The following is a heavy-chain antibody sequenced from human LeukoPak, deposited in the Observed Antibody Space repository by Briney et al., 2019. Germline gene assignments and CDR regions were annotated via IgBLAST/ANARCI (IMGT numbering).Heavy chain of an antibody. CDR3: ARERSSSGGHSWFDP. CDR1: GGYIITSGHY. D-gene: IGHD4-23*01. Sequence: PSETLSLTCTVSGGYIITSGHYWGWIRQPPGKGLEWIGSIYYTGVTSTNPFFRSRMSISVGTSKNQFSLNLTFVTAADAAVYYCARERSSSGGHSWFDPWGQGTLVTVSS. J-gene: IGHJ5*02. CDR2: IYYTGVT. V-gene: IGHV4-39*07.